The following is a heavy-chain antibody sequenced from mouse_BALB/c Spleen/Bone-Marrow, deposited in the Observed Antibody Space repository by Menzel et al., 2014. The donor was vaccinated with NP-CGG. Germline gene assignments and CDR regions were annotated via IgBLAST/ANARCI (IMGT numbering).Heavy chain of an antibody. CDR3: ARKGAMITHYYAMDY. CDR2: ISNGSSTI. V-gene: IGHV5-17*02. Sequence: DVKLQESGGGLVQPGGSRKLSCAASGFTFSSFGMHWVRQAPEKGLEWVAYISNGSSTIYYADTVKGRFTISRDNPKNTLFLQVTSLRSEDTAMYYCARKGAMITHYYAMDYWGQGTSVTVSS. CDR1: GFTFSSFG. D-gene: IGHD2-4*01. J-gene: IGHJ4*01.